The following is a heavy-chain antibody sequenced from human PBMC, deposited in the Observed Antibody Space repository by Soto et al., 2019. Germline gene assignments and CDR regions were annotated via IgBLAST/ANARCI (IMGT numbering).Heavy chain of an antibody. CDR1: GGSISSSSYY. CDR2: IYYSGST. D-gene: IGHD2-15*01. CDR3: ARRGRGCSGGTCLEAFDC. Sequence: PSETLSLTCTVSGGSISSSSYYWGWIRQPPGKGLEWIGSIYYSGSTYYNPSLKSRVTISVDTSKNQFSLKLSSVTAADTAVYYCARRGRGCSGGTCLEAFDCWGQGTLVTVSS. J-gene: IGHJ4*02. V-gene: IGHV4-39*01.